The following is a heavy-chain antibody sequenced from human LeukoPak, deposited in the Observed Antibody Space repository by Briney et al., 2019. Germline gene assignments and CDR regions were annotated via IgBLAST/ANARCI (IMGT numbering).Heavy chain of an antibody. J-gene: IGHJ4*02. D-gene: IGHD1-14*01. CDR3: AGQTYGTIPFDY. CDR2: INHSGSN. V-gene: IGHV4-34*01. CDR1: GGSFSGYY. Sequence: SETLCLTCAAYGGSFSGYYWSWIRQPPGKGLEWIGEINHSGSNNYNPSLKSRGTITVDTSKNNLPLLLSSGTRADNPAFYYAGQTYGTIPFDYLGEGTPVTASS.